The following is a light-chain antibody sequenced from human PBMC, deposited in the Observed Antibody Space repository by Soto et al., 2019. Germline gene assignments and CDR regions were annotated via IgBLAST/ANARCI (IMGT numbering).Light chain of an antibody. CDR1: SGHSSYA. J-gene: IGLJ2*01. CDR2: LNSDGSH. Sequence: QSVLTQSPSASASLGASVKVTCTLSSGHSSYAIAWHQQQPEKGPRYLMKLNSDGSHSKGDGIPDRFSGSSSGAERYLTISSLPSEVAADYYWQTWVGTGNVVFGGGTKLTVL. V-gene: IGLV4-69*01. CDR3: QTWVGTGNVV.